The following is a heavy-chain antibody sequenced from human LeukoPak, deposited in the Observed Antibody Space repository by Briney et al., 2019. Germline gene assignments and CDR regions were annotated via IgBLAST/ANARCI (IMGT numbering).Heavy chain of an antibody. CDR1: GKYW. CDR2: INSDGSWT. D-gene: IGHD2-2*01. V-gene: IGHV3-74*01. Sequence: GSLRLFCGASGKYWMHWVRQAPGKGLVWVSHINSDGSWTSYADSVKGRFTISKDNAKNTVYLQMNNLRAEDTAVYYCVSFYETYWGRGTLVTVSS. CDR3: VSFYETY. J-gene: IGHJ4*02.